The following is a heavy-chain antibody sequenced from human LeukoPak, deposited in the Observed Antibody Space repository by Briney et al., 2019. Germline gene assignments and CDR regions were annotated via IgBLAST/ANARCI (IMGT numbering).Heavy chain of an antibody. V-gene: IGHV1-18*04. J-gene: IGHJ4*02. CDR3: ARGGDGYKPGLHY. D-gene: IGHD5-24*01. CDR1: GYTFTGYY. Sequence: ASVKVSCKASGYTFTGYYMHWVRQAPGQGLEWMGWISAYNGNTNYAQKLQGRVTMTTDTSTSTAYMELRSLRSDVTAVYYCARGGDGYKPGLHYWGQGTLVTVSS. CDR2: ISAYNGNT.